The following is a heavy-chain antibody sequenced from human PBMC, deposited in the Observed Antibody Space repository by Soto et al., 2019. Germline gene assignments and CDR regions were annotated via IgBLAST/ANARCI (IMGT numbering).Heavy chain of an antibody. D-gene: IGHD6-13*01. CDR2: IYYSGST. V-gene: IGHV4-39*01. CDR1: GGSISSSGYY. Sequence: SETLSLTCTVSGGSISSSGYYWGWIRQPPGKGLEWIGSIYYSGSTYYNPSLKSRVTISVDTSKNQFSLKLSSVTAADTAVYYCAAMAMGAASTYYYYGMDVWGQGTTVTVSS. J-gene: IGHJ6*02. CDR3: AAMAMGAASTYYYYGMDV.